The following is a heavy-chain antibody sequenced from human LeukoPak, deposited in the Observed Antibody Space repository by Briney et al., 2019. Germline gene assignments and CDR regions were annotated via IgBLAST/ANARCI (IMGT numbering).Heavy chain of an antibody. J-gene: IGHJ4*02. D-gene: IGHD2-2*01. CDR1: GYTFTGYY. V-gene: IGHV1-2*02. Sequence: ASVKVSCKASGYTFTGYYMHWMRQAPGQGLEWMGWINPNSGDTEYVQKFQGRVTMTRDTSITTAYMELSRLRSDDTAVYYCARDLAGQYCSSTTYCSFIRDTYFDYWGQGTPVTVSS. CDR3: ARDLAGQYCSSTTYCSFIRDTYFDY. CDR2: INPNSGDT.